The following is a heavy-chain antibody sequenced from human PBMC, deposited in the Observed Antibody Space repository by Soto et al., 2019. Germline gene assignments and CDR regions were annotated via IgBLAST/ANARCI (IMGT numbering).Heavy chain of an antibody. V-gene: IGHV3-23*01. D-gene: IGHD6-13*01. Sequence: EVQRLESGGGLVHPGGSLSLSCAASGFTFNSYAMSWVRQAPGKGLEWVSGVRTSGGSTFYADSVKGRFTVSRDNSKNMGYLQLNSLRAEDTGVYYCAKRGFSSTWPNWYVDLWGGGILVTVSS. J-gene: IGHJ2*01. CDR1: GFTFNSYA. CDR3: AKRGFSSTWPNWYVDL. CDR2: VRTSGGST.